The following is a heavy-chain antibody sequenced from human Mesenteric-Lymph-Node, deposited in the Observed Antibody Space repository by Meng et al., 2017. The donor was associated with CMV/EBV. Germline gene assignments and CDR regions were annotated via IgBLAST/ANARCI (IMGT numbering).Heavy chain of an antibody. Sequence: SETLSLTCTVSGGSVSSGSYYWSWIRQPPGKGLEWIGYIYYSGSTNYNPSLKSRVTISVDTSKNQFSLKLSSVTAADTAVYYCARVRYSTGWQFDLWGQGTLVTVSS. V-gene: IGHV4-61*01. D-gene: IGHD6-19*01. CDR1: GGSVSSGSYY. J-gene: IGHJ5*02. CDR2: IYYSGST. CDR3: ARVRYSTGWQFDL.